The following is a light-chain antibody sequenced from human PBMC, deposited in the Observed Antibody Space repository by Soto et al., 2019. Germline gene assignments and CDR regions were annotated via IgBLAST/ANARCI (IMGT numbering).Light chain of an antibody. J-gene: IGKJ4*01. CDR2: DAS. CDR1: QSISSY. CDR3: RQRSNWPPT. Sequence: EIVLTQSPATLSLSPGERATLSCRASQSISSYLAWYQQKPGQAPRLLIYDASNRATGIPARFSGGGTGTDFTLTISSLEPEDFAVYYCRQRSNWPPTFGGGTKVEIK. V-gene: IGKV3-11*01.